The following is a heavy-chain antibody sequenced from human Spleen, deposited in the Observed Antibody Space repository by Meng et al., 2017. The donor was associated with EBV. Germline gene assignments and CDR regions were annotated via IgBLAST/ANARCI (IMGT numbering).Heavy chain of an antibody. V-gene: IGHV1-2*06. J-gene: IGHJ5*02. D-gene: IGHD2-21*01. CDR1: GYRFTDYY. CDR3: ARDLPHNCFDL. Sequence: QVLRVRTWGEVKKPGASVKVCCKASGYRFTDYYIHWVRQAPGQGLEWMGRIDTNGGGTYAQKFQGRVTMTRDTSIATAFMELSSLRSDDTAIYYCARDLPHNCFDLWGQGTLVTVSS. CDR2: IDTNGGGT.